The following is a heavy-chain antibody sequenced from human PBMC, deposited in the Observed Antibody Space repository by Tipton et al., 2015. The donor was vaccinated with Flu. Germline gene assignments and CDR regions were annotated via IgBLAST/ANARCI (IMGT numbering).Heavy chain of an antibody. Sequence: TLSLTCSISGGFITSGSYYWSWIRQSAGRGLEWIGRIYTTGSVNYNPSLRGRITIAGDTSRNHFSLQLTSVTAADTAVYFCARSPSYSGSGIYPYYFGDWGQGTLVTVAP. V-gene: IGHV4-61*02. D-gene: IGHD3-10*01. CDR1: GGFITSGSYY. CDR3: ARSPSYSGSGIYPYYFGD. J-gene: IGHJ4*02. CDR2: IYTTGSV.